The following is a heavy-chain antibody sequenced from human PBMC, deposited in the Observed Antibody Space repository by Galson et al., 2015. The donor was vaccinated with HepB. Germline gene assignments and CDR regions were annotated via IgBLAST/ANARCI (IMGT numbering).Heavy chain of an antibody. CDR1: GFTFRTYN. Sequence: SLRLSCAASGFTFRTYNIHWVRQAPGKGLEGVAAIWYDESNKYYADSVKGRFTISRDNSKNTVYLQMNSLRAEDTAVYYCARDSTYYNFWSGYQMGMDVWGQGTTVTVSS. J-gene: IGHJ6*02. V-gene: IGHV3-33*01. D-gene: IGHD3-3*01. CDR2: IWYDESNK. CDR3: ARDSTYYNFWSGYQMGMDV.